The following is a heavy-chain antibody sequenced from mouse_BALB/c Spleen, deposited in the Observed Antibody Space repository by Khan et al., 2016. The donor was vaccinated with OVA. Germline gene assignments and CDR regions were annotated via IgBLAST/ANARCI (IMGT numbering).Heavy chain of an antibody. CDR3: ETDRIDY. J-gene: IGHJ2*01. Sequence: VQLQQSGAELAKPGASVKLSCTASGYTFTTYWMHWVKQRPGQGLEWIGYINPTSGSTDYNQKFKDQATLTADKSSSTAYMQLTSLTSDDSAVFYCETDRIDYWGQGTTLTVSS. V-gene: IGHV1-7*01. CDR1: GYTFTTYW. CDR2: INPTSGST.